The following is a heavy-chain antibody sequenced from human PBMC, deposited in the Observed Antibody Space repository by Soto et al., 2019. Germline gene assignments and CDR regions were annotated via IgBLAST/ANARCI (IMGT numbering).Heavy chain of an antibody. V-gene: IGHV1-18*04. CDR1: GYTLTSYG. J-gene: IGHJ5*02. CDR3: ARGGTMVRGVITPNWFDP. CDR2: ISAYYGNT. Sequence: QVQLVQSGAEVKKPGASVKVSCKASGYTLTSYGISWVRQAPGQGLEWLGWISAYYGNTNYAQKLQGRDTMTTDTSTRTAYMELRSLRSDDTAVYYCARGGTMVRGVITPNWFDPWGQGTLVTVSS. D-gene: IGHD3-10*01.